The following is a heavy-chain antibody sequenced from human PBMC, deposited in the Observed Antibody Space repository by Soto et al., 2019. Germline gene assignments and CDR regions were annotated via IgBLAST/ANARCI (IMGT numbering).Heavy chain of an antibody. CDR2: IIPIFGTA. V-gene: IGHV1-69*01. D-gene: IGHD2-2*01. CDR3: ARARDIVVVPSAIPYDAFDI. J-gene: IGHJ3*02. Sequence: QVQLVQSGAEVKKPGSSVKVSCKASGGTFSSYAISWVRQAPGQGLEWMGGIIPIFGTANYAQKFQGRVTIASDESTSTGDMELSSLRSEDTAVYYCARARDIVVVPSAIPYDAFDIWGQGTMVTVSS. CDR1: GGTFSSYA.